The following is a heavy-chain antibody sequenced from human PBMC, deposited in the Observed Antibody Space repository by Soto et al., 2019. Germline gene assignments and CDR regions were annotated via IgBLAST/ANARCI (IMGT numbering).Heavy chain of an antibody. CDR3: ARLYYDYVWGSYRPDYFDY. J-gene: IGHJ4*02. Sequence: QVQLVQSGAEVKKPGASVKVSCKASGYTFTSYGISWVRQAPGQGLEWMGWISAYNGNTNYAQKLQGRVTMTTDTSTSTAYMELRSLGADDTAVYYCARLYYDYVWGSYRPDYFDYWGQGTLVTVSS. CDR1: GYTFTSYG. D-gene: IGHD3-16*02. V-gene: IGHV1-18*04. CDR2: ISAYNGNT.